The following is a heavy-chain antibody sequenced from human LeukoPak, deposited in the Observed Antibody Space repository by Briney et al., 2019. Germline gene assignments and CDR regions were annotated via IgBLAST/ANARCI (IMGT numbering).Heavy chain of an antibody. CDR2: FYFSGSS. D-gene: IGHD2-8*01. V-gene: IGHV4-4*07. Sequence: SETLSLTCSVSSVSINGYYWSWIRQSAGKGLEWLGRFYFSGSSDYNPSLKSRVSMSIDTSQNHFYLRLTSVTAADTGVYFCAREVNEKHDAFDMWGQGTMAAVSS. CDR1: SVSINGYY. CDR3: AREVNEKHDAFDM. J-gene: IGHJ3*02.